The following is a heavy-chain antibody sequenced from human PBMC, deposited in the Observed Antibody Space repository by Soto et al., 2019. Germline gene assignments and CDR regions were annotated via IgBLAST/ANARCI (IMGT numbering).Heavy chain of an antibody. CDR2: INHSGST. Sequence: SETLSLSSTVYGGSFPVSSCYLRWIRQPPGKGLEWIGEINHSGSTNYNPSLESRVTISLDTSKNQFSLDLTSVTAADTAVYYCVRGRILRLRFGDFDSWGQGTLVTGSS. J-gene: IGHJ4*02. D-gene: IGHD5-12*01. CDR1: GGSFPVSSCY. V-gene: IGHV4-34*01. CDR3: VRGRILRLRFGDFDS.